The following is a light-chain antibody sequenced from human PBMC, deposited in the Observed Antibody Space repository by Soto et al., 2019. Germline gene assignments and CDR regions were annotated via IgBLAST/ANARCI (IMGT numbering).Light chain of an antibody. J-gene: IGKJ1*01. Sequence: EIVLTQSPGTLSLSPGERATLSCRASQSVSSNYLAWYQQKPGQAPRLLIYGASSRATGIPDRFSGSGSGTDFSLTISRLEPEDFAVYYCQQLGTFGQGTTVEIK. CDR2: GAS. V-gene: IGKV3-20*01. CDR1: QSVSSNY. CDR3: QQLGT.